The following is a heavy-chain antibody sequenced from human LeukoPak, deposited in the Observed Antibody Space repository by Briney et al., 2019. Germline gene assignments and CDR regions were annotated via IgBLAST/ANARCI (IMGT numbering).Heavy chain of an antibody. CDR2: ISSSSSYI. CDR1: GFTFSSYS. J-gene: IGHJ4*02. Sequence: GGSLRLSCAASGFTFSSYSMNWVRQAPGKGLEWVSYISSSSSYIYYADSVKGRFTISRDNAKNSLYLQMNSLRAEDTAVYYCASRYSSGWYFIYWGQGTLVTVSS. CDR3: ASRYSSGWYFIY. V-gene: IGHV3-21*05. D-gene: IGHD6-19*01.